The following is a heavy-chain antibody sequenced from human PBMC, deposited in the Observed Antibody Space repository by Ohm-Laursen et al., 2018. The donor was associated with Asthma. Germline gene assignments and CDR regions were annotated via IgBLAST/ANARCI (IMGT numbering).Heavy chain of an antibody. CDR3: AKEDY. CDR2: ISSSSSTI. CDR1: GFTFSLYA. J-gene: IGHJ4*02. V-gene: IGHV3-48*04. Sequence: SLRLSCSASGFTFSLYAINWVRQAPGKGLEWVSYISSSSSTIYYADSVKGRFTISRDNAKNSLYLQMNSLRAEDTALYYCAKEDYWGQGTLVTVSS.